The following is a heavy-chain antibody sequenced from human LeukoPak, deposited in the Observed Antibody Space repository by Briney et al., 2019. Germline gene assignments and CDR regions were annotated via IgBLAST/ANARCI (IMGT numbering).Heavy chain of an antibody. D-gene: IGHD3-22*01. CDR1: GYTFTGYY. Sequence: ASVKVSCKASGYTFTGYYMHWVRQAPGQGLEWMGWINPNSGGTNYAQKFQGSVTMTRDTSISTAYMELSRLRSDDTAVYYCAREKIEDYDSSGYPSYWGQGTLVTVSS. J-gene: IGHJ4*02. V-gene: IGHV1-2*02. CDR3: AREKIEDYDSSGYPSY. CDR2: INPNSGGT.